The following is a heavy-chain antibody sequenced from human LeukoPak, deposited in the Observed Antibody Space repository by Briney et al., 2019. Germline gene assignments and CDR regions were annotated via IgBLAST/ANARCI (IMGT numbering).Heavy chain of an antibody. V-gene: IGHV3-15*01. CDR2: ILSKSDCGTT. CDR1: GFSFRNAW. Sequence: GGSLRLSCAASGFSFRNAWMSWVRQAPGKGLELVGRILSKSDCGTTDYAAPVKGRFTISRDDSKNTLYLQMNSLKTEDTAVYYCTTVWNCGGDCSDAFDIWGQGTMVTVST. CDR3: TTVWNCGGDCSDAFDI. D-gene: IGHD2-21*02. J-gene: IGHJ3*02.